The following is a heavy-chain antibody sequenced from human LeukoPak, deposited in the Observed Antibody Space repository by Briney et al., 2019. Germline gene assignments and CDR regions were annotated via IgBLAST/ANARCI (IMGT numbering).Heavy chain of an antibody. CDR3: ARDAFDYGGNGAFDI. Sequence: AGGSLRLSCAASGFTFSSYAMHWVRQAPGKGLEWVAVISYDGSNKYYADSVKGRFTISRDNSKNTLYLQMNSLRAEDTAVYYCARDAFDYGGNGAFDIWGQGTMVTVSS. CDR1: GFTFSSYA. D-gene: IGHD4-23*01. CDR2: ISYDGSNK. J-gene: IGHJ3*02. V-gene: IGHV3-30*04.